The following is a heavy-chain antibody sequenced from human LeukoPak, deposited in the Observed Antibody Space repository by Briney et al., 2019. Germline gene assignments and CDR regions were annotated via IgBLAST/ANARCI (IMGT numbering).Heavy chain of an antibody. CDR1: GFTFSSYW. V-gene: IGHV3-74*01. Sequence: GSLRLXXAASGFTFSSYWMHWVRQAPGKGLVWVSRINSDGSSTSYADSVKGRFTISRDNAKNTLYLQMNSLRAEDTAVYYCARGGAYDFWSGYYSHYFDYWGQGTLVTVSS. CDR2: INSDGSST. CDR3: ARGGAYDFWSGYYSHYFDY. J-gene: IGHJ4*02. D-gene: IGHD3-3*01.